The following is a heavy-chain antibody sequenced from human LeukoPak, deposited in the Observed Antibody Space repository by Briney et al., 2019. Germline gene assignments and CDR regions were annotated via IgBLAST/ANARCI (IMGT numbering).Heavy chain of an antibody. V-gene: IGHV1-18*01. J-gene: IGHJ4*02. CDR2: ISAYNGNT. Sequence: ASVKVSCKASGYTFTSYGISWVRQAPGQGLEWMGWISAYNGNTNYAQKLQGRVTMTTDTSTSTAYMELRSLRSDDTAVYYCARDPLADYYDSSGPGFDYWGQGTLVTVSS. CDR1: GYTFTSYG. CDR3: ARDPLADYYDSSGPGFDY. D-gene: IGHD3-22*01.